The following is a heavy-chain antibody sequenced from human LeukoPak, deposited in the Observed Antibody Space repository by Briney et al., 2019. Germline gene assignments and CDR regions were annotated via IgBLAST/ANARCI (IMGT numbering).Heavy chain of an antibody. D-gene: IGHD5-12*01. CDR1: GFTFSSYW. V-gene: IGHV3-74*01. CDR3: ARDVDHSGYDFGY. CDR2: INSDGSNT. J-gene: IGHJ4*02. Sequence: SGGSLRLSCAASGFTFSSYWMHWVRQAPGKGLVWVSRINSDGSNTSYADSVKGRFTISRDSAKNTLYLQMNSLRAEDTAVYYCARDVDHSGYDFGYWGQGTLVTVSS.